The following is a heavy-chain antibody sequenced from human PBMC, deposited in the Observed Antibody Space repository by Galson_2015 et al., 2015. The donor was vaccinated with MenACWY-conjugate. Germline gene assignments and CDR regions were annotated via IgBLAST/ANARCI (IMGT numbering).Heavy chain of an antibody. V-gene: IGHV1-18*04. CDR1: GYTFTHYA. J-gene: IGHJ4*02. Sequence: QSGAEVKEPGASVEVSCKASGYTFTHYAITWVRQAPGQGLEWMGWVSTYNGDTKYAQKFQGRVAMTTDTSTSTGYMELRSLRSDDTAVYYCTRVSFYYGLYFDFWGQGTLVTVSS. D-gene: IGHD3-10*01. CDR2: VSTYNGDT. CDR3: TRVSFYYGLYFDF.